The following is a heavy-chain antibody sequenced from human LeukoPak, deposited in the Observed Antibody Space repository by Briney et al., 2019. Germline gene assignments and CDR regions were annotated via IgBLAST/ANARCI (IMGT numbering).Heavy chain of an antibody. CDR2: MSYDGSNR. J-gene: IGHJ1*01. CDR1: GFSFSSYG. Sequence: GRSLRLSCAASGFSFSSYGMHWVRQAPGKGLEWVAVMSYDGSNRYYVDSVKGRFTISRDNSKNTLYLQMNSLRAEDTAVYYCAKGVGTVTYDAEYFQYWGPGTLVTVSS. CDR3: AKGVGTVTYDAEYFQY. D-gene: IGHD4-17*01. V-gene: IGHV3-30*18.